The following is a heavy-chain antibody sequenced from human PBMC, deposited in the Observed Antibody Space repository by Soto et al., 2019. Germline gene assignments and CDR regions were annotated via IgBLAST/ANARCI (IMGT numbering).Heavy chain of an antibody. J-gene: IGHJ5*02. CDR1: GGSISSSSYY. V-gene: IGHV4-39*01. Sequence: SETLSLTCTVSGGSISSSSYYWGWIRQPPGKGLEWIGSIYYSGSTYYNPSLKSRVTISVDTSKNQFSLKLSSVTAADTAVYYCAIHPGSLCDYGDYAKCWFDPWGQGTLVTVSS. D-gene: IGHD4-17*01. CDR3: AIHPGSLCDYGDYAKCWFDP. CDR2: IYYSGST.